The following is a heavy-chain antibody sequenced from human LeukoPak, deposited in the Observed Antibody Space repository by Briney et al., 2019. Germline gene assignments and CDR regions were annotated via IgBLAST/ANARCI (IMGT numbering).Heavy chain of an antibody. CDR2: IVPIFGLA. J-gene: IGHJ6*03. CDR3: ARLKRGAPYYYYMDV. CDR1: GGTFSRHA. V-gene: IGHV1-69*13. D-gene: IGHD4/OR15-4a*01. Sequence: SVKVSCKASGGTFSRHAMSWVRQAPGQGLEWMGGIVPIFGLANYAQKFQGRVAITADESTSTAYMELSSLRSEDTAVYYCARLKRGAPYYYYMDVWGKGTTVTVSS.